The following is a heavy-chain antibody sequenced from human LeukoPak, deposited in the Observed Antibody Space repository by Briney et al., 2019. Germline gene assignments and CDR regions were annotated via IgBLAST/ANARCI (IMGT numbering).Heavy chain of an antibody. CDR2: IWYDGSNK. J-gene: IGHJ4*02. CDR1: GFTFSSYG. Sequence: GGSLRLSCAASGFTFSSYGMHWVRQAPGKGLEWVAVIWYDGSNKYYADSVKGRFTISRDTSKNTLYLQMNSLRAEDTAIYYCAKEVVPGTSRSFDYWGQGTLVTVSS. CDR3: AKEVVPGTSRSFDY. V-gene: IGHV3-33*06. D-gene: IGHD2-2*01.